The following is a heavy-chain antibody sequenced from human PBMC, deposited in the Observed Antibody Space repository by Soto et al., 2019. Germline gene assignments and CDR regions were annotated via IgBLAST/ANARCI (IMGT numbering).Heavy chain of an antibody. J-gene: IGHJ5*02. D-gene: IGHD2-2*02. CDR3: AKSLAVQLLYSFDP. V-gene: IGHV3-23*01. CDR2: IARAGDLI. Sequence: GGSLRLSCAASGFTFSNYAMVWVRQAPGKGLEWVSAIARAGDLIRYADSVKGRFTISRDNSNNTLYLQMSSLRAEDTAIYFCAKSLAVQLLYSFDPWAPGTQVTVSS. CDR1: GFTFSNYA.